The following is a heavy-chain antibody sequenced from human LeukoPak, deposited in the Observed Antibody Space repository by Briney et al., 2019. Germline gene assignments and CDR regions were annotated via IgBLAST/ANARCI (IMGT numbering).Heavy chain of an antibody. CDR2: ISSSSSYI. CDR1: GFTFSSYE. Sequence: PGGSLRLSCAASGFTFSSYEMNWVRQAPGKGLEWVSYISSSSSYIYYADSVKGRFTISRDNAKKSLFLHMNSLRAEDTAVYYCTRDLGGYGDYGTNFDYWGQGTLVTVSS. CDR3: TRDLGGYGDYGTNFDY. J-gene: IGHJ4*02. D-gene: IGHD4-17*01. V-gene: IGHV3-21*05.